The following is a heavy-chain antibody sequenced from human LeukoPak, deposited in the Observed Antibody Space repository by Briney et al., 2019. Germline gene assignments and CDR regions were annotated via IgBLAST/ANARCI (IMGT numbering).Heavy chain of an antibody. J-gene: IGHJ6*03. D-gene: IGHD3-3*01. CDR1: GGTFSSYA. Sequence: ASVKVFCKASGGTFSSYAISWVRQSPGQGLEWMGGIIPIFGTANYAQKFQGRVTITTDESTSTAYMELSRLRSEATAVYYCARVGYDFWSGYYNYYYYYMDVWGKGTTVTASS. CDR3: ARVGYDFWSGYYNYYYYYMDV. V-gene: IGHV1-69*05. CDR2: IIPIFGTA.